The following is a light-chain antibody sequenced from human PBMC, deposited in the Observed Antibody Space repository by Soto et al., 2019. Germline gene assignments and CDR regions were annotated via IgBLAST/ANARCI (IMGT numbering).Light chain of an antibody. CDR3: QQYNNFWT. J-gene: IGKJ1*01. CDR2: DAS. V-gene: IGKV1-5*01. CDR1: QLISSW. Sequence: DIQMTQSPSALSASVGDRVTITCRASQLISSWLAWYQQKPGKAPRLLIYDASYLERGVPSRFSGSGSGTEFTLTISDLQPDNLGTYYCQQYNNFWTFGPGTKVEI.